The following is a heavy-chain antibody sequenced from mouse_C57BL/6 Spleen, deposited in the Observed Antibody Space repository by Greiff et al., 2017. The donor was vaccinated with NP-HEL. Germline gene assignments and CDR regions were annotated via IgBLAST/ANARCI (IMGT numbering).Heavy chain of an antibody. CDR1: GYSFTGYY. CDR3: AKRGYGNYEY. J-gene: IGHJ2*01. D-gene: IGHD2-10*02. Sequence: EVQLQQSGPELVKPGASVKISCKASGYSFTGYYMNWVKQSPEKSLEWIGEINPSTGGTTYNQKFKAKATLTVDKSSSTAYMQLKSLTSEDSAVYYCAKRGYGNYEYWGQGTTLTVSS. CDR2: INPSTGGT. V-gene: IGHV1-42*01.